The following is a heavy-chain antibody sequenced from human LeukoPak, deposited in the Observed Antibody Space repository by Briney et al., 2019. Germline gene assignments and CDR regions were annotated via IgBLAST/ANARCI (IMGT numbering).Heavy chain of an antibody. J-gene: IGHJ5*02. Sequence: ASVKVSCKASGYTFTGYYMHWVRQASGQGLEWMGWINPNNGGTNYAQKFQGRVTMTRDTSISTAYMELSRLRSDDTAVYYCARVWGYCSGGSCCSVWFDPWGQGTLVTVSS. CDR3: ARVWGYCSGGSCCSVWFDP. V-gene: IGHV1-2*02. CDR2: INPNNGGT. CDR1: GYTFTGYY. D-gene: IGHD2-15*01.